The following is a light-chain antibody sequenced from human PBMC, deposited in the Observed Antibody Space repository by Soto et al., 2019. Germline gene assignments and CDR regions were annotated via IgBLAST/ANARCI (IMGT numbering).Light chain of an antibody. V-gene: IGLV1-40*01. J-gene: IGLJ1*01. CDR2: ANN. Sequence: QSVLTQPPSVSGAPGQRVTISCTGSSSNIGAGYDVHWYQQLPGTAPKLLIYANNIRPSGVPGRFSGSKSGTSASLAITGLQAEDEADYYCQSYDSSLSGYVFGTGTKVTV. CDR1: SSNIGAGYD. CDR3: QSYDSSLSGYV.